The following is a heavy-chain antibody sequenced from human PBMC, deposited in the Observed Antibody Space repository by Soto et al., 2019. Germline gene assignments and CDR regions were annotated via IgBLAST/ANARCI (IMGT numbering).Heavy chain of an antibody. V-gene: IGHV1-24*01. Sequence: GASVKVSCKVSGYTLTELSMHWVRQAPGKGLEWMGGFDPEDGETIYAQKFQGRVTMTEDTSTDTAYMELSSLRSEDTAVYYCATSGYIVATLYDYIWGSYRPAFDYWGQGTLVTVSS. D-gene: IGHD3-16*02. J-gene: IGHJ4*02. CDR3: ATSGYIVATLYDYIWGSYRPAFDY. CDR2: FDPEDGET. CDR1: GYTLTELS.